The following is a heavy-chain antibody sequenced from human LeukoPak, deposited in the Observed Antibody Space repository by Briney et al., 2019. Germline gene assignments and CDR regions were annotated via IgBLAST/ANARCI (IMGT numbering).Heavy chain of an antibody. J-gene: IGHJ4*02. CDR1: GFTFSSYA. V-gene: IGHV3-23*01. Sequence: AGSLRLSCAASGFTFSSYAMSWVRQAPGKGRQWVSAISGSGTRTYYADSVKGRFTISRDNSKNTLYLQMNSLRAEDTAVYYCAKEETRAYGGDWGQGTLVTVSS. CDR3: AKEETRAYGGD. CDR2: ISGSGTRT. D-gene: IGHD4-23*01.